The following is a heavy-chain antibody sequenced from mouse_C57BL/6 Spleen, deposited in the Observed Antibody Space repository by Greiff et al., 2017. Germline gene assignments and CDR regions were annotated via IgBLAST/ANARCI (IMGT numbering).Heavy chain of an antibody. CDR3: TRSGAYDGYYGDY. Sequence: VQLQQSGTVLARPGASVKMSCKTSGYTFTSYWMHWVKQRPGQGLEWIGAIYPGNSDTSYNQKFKGKAKLTAVTSASTAYMELSSLTNEDSAVYYCTRSGAYDGYYGDYWGQGTTLTVSS. CDR1: GYTFTSYW. CDR2: IYPGNSDT. V-gene: IGHV1-5*01. D-gene: IGHD2-3*01. J-gene: IGHJ2*01.